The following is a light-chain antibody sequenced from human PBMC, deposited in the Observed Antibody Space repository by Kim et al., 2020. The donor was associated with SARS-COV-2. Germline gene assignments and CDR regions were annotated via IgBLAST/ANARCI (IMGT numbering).Light chain of an antibody. CDR3: ATWDNGLKGWV. V-gene: IGLV1-44*01. Sequence: GQRVTISCPGTSSNIGSNIVNWYQQVPGTAPKLLIYNDDQRPSGVPDRVSGSKSGTSASLAIGGLQSQDEAHYYCATWDNGLKGWVFGGGTQLTVL. CDR2: NDD. J-gene: IGLJ3*02. CDR1: SSNIGSNI.